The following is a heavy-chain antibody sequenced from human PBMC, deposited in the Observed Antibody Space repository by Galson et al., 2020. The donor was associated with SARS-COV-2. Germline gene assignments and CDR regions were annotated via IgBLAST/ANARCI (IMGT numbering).Heavy chain of an antibody. Sequence: GESLKISCEVSGFTFNDFWMSWFRQAPGKGLEWVANIKGDGSETNYADFVKGRFSISRDNAANSLYLQMNSLRVEDSAVYYCSREGWQGGYWGQGTQVTVSS. J-gene: IGHJ4*02. V-gene: IGHV3-7*01. D-gene: IGHD6-19*01. CDR1: GFTFNDFW. CDR2: IKGDGSET. CDR3: SREGWQGGY.